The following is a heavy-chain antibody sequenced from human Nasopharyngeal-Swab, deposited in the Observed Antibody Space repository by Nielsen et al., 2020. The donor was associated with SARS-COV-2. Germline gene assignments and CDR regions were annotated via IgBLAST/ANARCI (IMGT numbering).Heavy chain of an antibody. Sequence: WVRQAPGQGLEGVGRINPNSGGTNYAQKFQGRVTMTRDTSISTAYMELSRLRSDDPAVYYCARAVVTISGYSDYYYGMDVWGQGTTVTVSS. D-gene: IGHD3-3*01. V-gene: IGHV1-2*06. CDR3: ARAVVTISGYSDYYYGMDV. J-gene: IGHJ6*02. CDR2: INPNSGGT.